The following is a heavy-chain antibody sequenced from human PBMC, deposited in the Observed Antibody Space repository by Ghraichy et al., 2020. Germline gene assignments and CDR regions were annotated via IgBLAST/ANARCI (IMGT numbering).Heavy chain of an antibody. CDR3: ARGAGYSSSWYGFQH. Sequence: GESLNISCAASGFTFSSYDMHWVRQATGKGLEWVSAIGTAGDTYYPGSVKGRFTISRENAKNSLYLQMNSLRAGDTAVYYCARGAGYSSSWYGFQHWGQGTLVTVSS. D-gene: IGHD6-13*01. CDR2: IGTAGDT. J-gene: IGHJ1*01. V-gene: IGHV3-13*01. CDR1: GFTFSSYD.